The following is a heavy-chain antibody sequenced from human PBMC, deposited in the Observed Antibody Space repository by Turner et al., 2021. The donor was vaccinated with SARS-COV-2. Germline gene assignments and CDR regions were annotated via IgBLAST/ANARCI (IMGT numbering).Heavy chain of an antibody. J-gene: IGHJ6*02. Sequence: QLQLQESGPGLVKPSETLYITCTVSGGSISSSSYYCGWIRQPPVKGLEWIVSIYYIGSTYYNPTLKSRVTISVDTSKNQFSLKLSSVPAADTSVYYCAGEVVVLTTTLYGMDVWVQVTTVTVSS. CDR1: GGSISSSSYY. D-gene: IGHD1-26*01. CDR2: IYYIGST. V-gene: IGHV4-39*01. CDR3: AGEVVVLTTTLYGMDV.